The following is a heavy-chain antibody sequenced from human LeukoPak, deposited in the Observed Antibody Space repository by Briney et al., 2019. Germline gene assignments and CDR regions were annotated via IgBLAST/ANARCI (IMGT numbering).Heavy chain of an antibody. CDR1: GFTFSSYW. V-gene: IGHV3-74*01. CDR2: INSDGSST. D-gene: IGHD5-12*01. CDR3: AREGATDWYFHL. Sequence: PGGSLRLSCAASGFTFSSYWMHWVRQAPGKGLVWVSRINSDGSSTNYADSVKGRFTISRDNAKNTLYLQMSSLRAEDTAVYYCAREGATDWYFHLWGRGTLVTVSS. J-gene: IGHJ2*01.